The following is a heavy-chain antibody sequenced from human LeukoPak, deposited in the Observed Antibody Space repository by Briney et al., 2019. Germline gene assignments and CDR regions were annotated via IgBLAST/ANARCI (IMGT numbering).Heavy chain of an antibody. Sequence: GGSLRLSCAASGFTFSSYAMSWVRQAPGKGLEWVSAISGSGGSTYYADSVKGRFTISRDNSRNTLFLQMNTLRAEDTAVYYCAKGSGYSFGCFDYWGQGTLVTVSS. CDR3: AKGSGYSFGCFDY. CDR1: GFTFSSYA. J-gene: IGHJ4*02. CDR2: ISGSGGST. D-gene: IGHD5-18*01. V-gene: IGHV3-23*01.